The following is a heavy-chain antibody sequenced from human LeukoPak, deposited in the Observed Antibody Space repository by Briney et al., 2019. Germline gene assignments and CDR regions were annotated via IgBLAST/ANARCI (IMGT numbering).Heavy chain of an antibody. J-gene: IGHJ4*02. D-gene: IGHD2-15*01. V-gene: IGHV4-59*01. CDR2: IHYSVTT. CDR1: GGSISNNY. Sequence: SETLSLTCTVSGGSISNNYWSWIRQPPGKRLEWIAFIHYSVTTAYNPSLESRCTMSLDTSKSQFSLKLSSVTAADTAVYYCARLGYCSGGHCHPDSWGQGTLVTVSS. CDR3: ARLGYCSGGHCHPDS.